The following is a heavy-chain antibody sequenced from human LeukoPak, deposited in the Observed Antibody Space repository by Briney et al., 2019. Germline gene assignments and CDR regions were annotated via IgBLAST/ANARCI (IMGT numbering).Heavy chain of an antibody. CDR2: IYTSGST. D-gene: IGHD2-2*02. CDR3: ARDRIVVVPAAIPVLIPFDY. Sequence: PSQTLSLTCTVSGGSISSGSYYWSWIRQPAGKGLEWIGRIYTSGSTNYNPSLKSRVTISVDTSKNQFSLKLSSVTAADTAVYYCARDRIVVVPAAIPVLIPFDYWGQGTLVTVSS. V-gene: IGHV4-61*02. CDR1: GGSISSGSYY. J-gene: IGHJ4*02.